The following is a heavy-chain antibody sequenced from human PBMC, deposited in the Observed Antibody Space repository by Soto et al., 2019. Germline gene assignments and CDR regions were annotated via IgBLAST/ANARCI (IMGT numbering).Heavy chain of an antibody. CDR2: IYWDNDK. D-gene: IGHD3-10*01. CDR1: GFSLSTTGVG. CDR3: ARSLWSGELH. J-gene: IGHJ4*02. Sequence: QITLKESGPTLVKPTQTLTLTCSFSGFSLSTTGVGVGWIRQSPGKALEWLAIIYWDNDKRYSPSRKSRVTHTKDTSKNQVVLTVTTMDPGDTGPYYGARSLWSGELHWGQGALVTVSS. V-gene: IGHV2-5*02.